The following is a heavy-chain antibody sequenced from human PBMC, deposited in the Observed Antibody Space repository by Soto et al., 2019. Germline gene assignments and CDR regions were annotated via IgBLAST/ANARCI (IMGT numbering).Heavy chain of an antibody. J-gene: IGHJ4*02. V-gene: IGHV3-9*01. D-gene: IGHD6-25*01. Sequence: EVLLVESGGGLVQPGRSLRLSCEVSGFNFGNYAMHWVRQAPGQGLEWVAAINWNSDKVAYAGSVLGRFTLFRDSAKNSLHLQMNDLTTEDTAFYYCAKDKGGTPYYIDTWGQGILVTVSS. CDR3: AKDKGGTPYYIDT. CDR2: INWNSDKV. CDR1: GFNFGNYA.